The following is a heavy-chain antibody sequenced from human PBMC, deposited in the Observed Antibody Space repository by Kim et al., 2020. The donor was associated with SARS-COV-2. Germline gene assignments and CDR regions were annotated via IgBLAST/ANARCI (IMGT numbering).Heavy chain of an antibody. CDR2: IYYSGST. Sequence: SETLSLTCTVSGGSISSSSYYWGWIRQPPGKGLEWIGSIYYSGSTYYNPSLKSRVTISVDTSKNQFSLKLSSVTAADTAVYYCAGQRRSSTGIDHWGQGTLITVSS. CDR1: GGSISSSSYY. V-gene: IGHV4-39*01. D-gene: IGHD2-2*01. CDR3: AGQRRSSTGIDH. J-gene: IGHJ5*02.